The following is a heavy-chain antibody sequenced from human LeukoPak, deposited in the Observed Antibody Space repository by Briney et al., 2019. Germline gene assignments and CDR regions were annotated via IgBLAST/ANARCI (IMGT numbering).Heavy chain of an antibody. Sequence: GGSLRLSCAASGFTFSSYSMNWVRQAPGEGLEWVSLIGTSSSYIHYADSVKGRFTISRDNAKNSLYLEMNSLRAEDTAVYYCAKDGSMPWGYYMDVWGKGTTVTISS. CDR3: AKDGSMPWGYYMDV. D-gene: IGHD2/OR15-2a*01. J-gene: IGHJ6*03. CDR2: IGTSSSYI. V-gene: IGHV3-21*01. CDR1: GFTFSSYS.